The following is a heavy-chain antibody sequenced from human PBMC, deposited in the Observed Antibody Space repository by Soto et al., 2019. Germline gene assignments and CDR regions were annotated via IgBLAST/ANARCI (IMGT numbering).Heavy chain of an antibody. CDR2: IYYSGST. CDR1: GGSVSSGSYY. CDR3: ARSPNIVVVPAASWFDP. Sequence: KPSETLSLTCTVSGGSVSSGSYYWSWIRQPPGKGLEWIGYIYYSGSTNYNPSLKSRVTISVDTSKNQFSLKLSSVTAADTAVYYCARSPNIVVVPAASWFDPWGQGTLVTVSS. V-gene: IGHV4-61*01. D-gene: IGHD2-2*01. J-gene: IGHJ5*02.